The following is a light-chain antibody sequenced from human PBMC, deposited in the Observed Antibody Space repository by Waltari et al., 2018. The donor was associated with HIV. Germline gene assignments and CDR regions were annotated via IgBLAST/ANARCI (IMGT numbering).Light chain of an antibody. CDR2: STS. J-gene: IGLJ3*02. CDR1: SGPVPTKSY. V-gene: IGLV8-61*01. CDR3: VQHMGRGIWV. Sequence: QTVVCQEPSLSVSPGATVTRTCGLTSGPVPTKSYPSWYQQTPGQAPRPLNHSTSVRSSGLHDRCSGYIVANKTALTTTGAQANDECIYYYVQHMGRGIWVFGGGTKLTVL.